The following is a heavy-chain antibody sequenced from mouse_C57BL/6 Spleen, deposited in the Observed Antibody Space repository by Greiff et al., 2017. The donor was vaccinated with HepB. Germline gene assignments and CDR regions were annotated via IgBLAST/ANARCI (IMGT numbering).Heavy chain of an antibody. D-gene: IGHD1-1*01. CDR2: ISSGSSTI. V-gene: IGHV5-17*01. CDR3: AREGVYYYGSSSWFAY. CDR1: GFTFSDYG. J-gene: IGHJ3*01. Sequence: EVMLVESGGGLVKPGGSLKLSCAASGFTFSDYGMHWVRQAPEKGLEWVAYISSGSSTIYYADTVKGRFTISRDNAKNTLFLQMTSLRSEDTAMYYCAREGVYYYGSSSWFAYWGQGTLVTVSA.